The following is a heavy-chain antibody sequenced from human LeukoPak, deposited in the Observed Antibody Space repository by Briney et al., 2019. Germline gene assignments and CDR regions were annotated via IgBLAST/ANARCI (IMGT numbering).Heavy chain of an antibody. V-gene: IGHV3-30*18. D-gene: IGHD1-26*01. CDR3: AKNRRELLKGQLDV. CDR1: GFTFRTYG. J-gene: IGHJ6*02. CDR2: TSSDGSNN. Sequence: PGGSLILSCAASGFTFRTYGMHWVRQAPGKGLEWVAITSSDGSNNYYADSVRGRFTISRDNSKNTLYLQMNGLRPEDTAVYYCAKNRRELLKGQLDVWGQGTTVTVS.